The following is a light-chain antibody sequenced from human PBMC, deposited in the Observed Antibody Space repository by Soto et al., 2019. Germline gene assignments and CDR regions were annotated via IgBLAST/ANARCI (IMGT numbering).Light chain of an antibody. V-gene: IGLV1-47*02. CDR3: GTWDRSLSAYV. CDR2: SNN. J-gene: IGLJ1*01. Sequence: QSALTQPPSASGTPGQRVFISCSGSSSNIGGTNYAYWYQQLPGAAPKLLMHSNNLRPSGVPERISGSKSGTSASLAISGLRSEDEAVYYRGTWDRSLSAYVFGTGTKV. CDR1: SSNIGGTNY.